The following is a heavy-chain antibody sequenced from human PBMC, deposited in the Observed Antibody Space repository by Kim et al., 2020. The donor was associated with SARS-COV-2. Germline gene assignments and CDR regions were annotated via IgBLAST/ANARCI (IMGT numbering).Heavy chain of an antibody. CDR2: ISYDGSNK. J-gene: IGHJ4*02. CDR1: GFTFSSYG. D-gene: IGHD3-22*01. V-gene: IGHV3-30*18. CDR3: AKGTYYYDSSGYDIVY. Sequence: GGSLRLSCAASGFTFSSYGMHWVRQAPGKGLEWVAVISYDGSNKYYADSVKGRFTISRDNSKNTLYLQMNSLRAEDTAVYYCAKGTYYYDSSGYDIVYWGQGTLVTVSS.